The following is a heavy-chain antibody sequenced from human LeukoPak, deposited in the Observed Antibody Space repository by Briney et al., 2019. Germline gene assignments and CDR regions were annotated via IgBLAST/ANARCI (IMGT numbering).Heavy chain of an antibody. CDR2: ISGSGGST. CDR3: AKGHDFWSPLDY. D-gene: IGHD3-3*01. CDR1: GFTFSSYA. V-gene: IGHV3-23*01. Sequence: GGSLRLSCAAYGFTFSSYAMSWVRQAPGKGLEWISAISGSGGSTYYADSVKGRFTISRDNSKNTLYLQMNSLRAEDTAVYYCAKGHDFWSPLDYWGQGTLVTVSS. J-gene: IGHJ4*02.